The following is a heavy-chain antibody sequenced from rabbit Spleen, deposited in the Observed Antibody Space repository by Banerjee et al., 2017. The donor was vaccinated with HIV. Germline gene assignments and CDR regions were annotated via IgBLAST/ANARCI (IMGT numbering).Heavy chain of an antibody. D-gene: IGHD7-1*01. Sequence: QEQLVESGGGLVQPEGSLTLTCTASGFSFSAGYYMCWVRQAPGKGLEWIACIHAGSRNNIYYANWVNGRFTISSHNAQNTLYVQLNSLTVADTATYFCVRGAGYAGYGDGNLWGPGTLVTVS. CDR1: GFSFSAGYY. V-gene: IGHV1S45*01. J-gene: IGHJ4*01. CDR2: IHAGSRNNI. CDR3: VRGAGYAGYGDGNL.